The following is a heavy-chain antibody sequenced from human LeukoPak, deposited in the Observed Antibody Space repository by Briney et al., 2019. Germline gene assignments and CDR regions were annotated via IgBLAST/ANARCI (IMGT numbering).Heavy chain of an antibody. J-gene: IGHJ3*02. D-gene: IGHD3-22*01. Sequence: GGSLRLSCAASGFSFSNHWMSWVRQAPGKGLEWVANINQFGSGEYYVDSVKGRFTISRDDAKYSVFLQMNSLRVEDTATYYCARRRGYYEVDAYDIWGQGTMVAVSS. V-gene: IGHV3-7*01. CDR1: GFSFSNHW. CDR3: ARRRGYYEVDAYDI. CDR2: INQFGSGE.